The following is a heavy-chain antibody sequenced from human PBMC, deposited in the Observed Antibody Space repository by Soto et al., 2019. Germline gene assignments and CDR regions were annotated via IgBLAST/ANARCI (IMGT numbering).Heavy chain of an antibody. D-gene: IGHD3-10*01. V-gene: IGHV4-4*02. Sequence: XATLSLTCAVSGGCISSSNWWSWFRQPPGKGLEWIGEIYHSGSTNYNPSLKSRVTISVDKSKNQFSLKLSSVTAADTAVYYCARGFLGTERWFGEHYYYYYGMDVWGQGTTVTVSS. CDR1: GGCISSSNW. CDR2: IYHSGST. CDR3: ARGFLGTERWFGEHYYYYYGMDV. J-gene: IGHJ6*02.